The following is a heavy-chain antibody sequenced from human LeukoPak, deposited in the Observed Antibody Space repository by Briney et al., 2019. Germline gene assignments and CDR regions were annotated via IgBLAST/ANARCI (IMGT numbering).Heavy chain of an antibody. V-gene: IGHV4-34*01. Sequence: PSETLSLTCAVYGGSFSGYYWSWIRQPPGKGLEWIGEINHSGSTNYNPSLKSRVTISVDTSKNQFSLKLSSVTAADTAVYYCAIGAFRVRSGYRYWGQGTLVTVSS. CDR1: GGSFSGYY. CDR2: INHSGST. CDR3: AIGAFRVRSGYRY. J-gene: IGHJ4*02. D-gene: IGHD3-22*01.